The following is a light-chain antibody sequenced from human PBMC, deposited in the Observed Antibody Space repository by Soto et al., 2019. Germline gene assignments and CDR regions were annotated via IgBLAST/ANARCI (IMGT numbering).Light chain of an antibody. J-gene: IGKJ5*01. Sequence: QVTQSPPSLSASVGDSVTISCRASQAIRSFLNWYQHKPGTAPKLLIHATSRLQSGVPSRFSGNGSGTDFTLTISNLQPEDFATYYCQQSYSTPTITFGQGTRLEIK. CDR3: QQSYSTPTIT. CDR2: ATS. V-gene: IGKV1-39*01. CDR1: QAIRSF.